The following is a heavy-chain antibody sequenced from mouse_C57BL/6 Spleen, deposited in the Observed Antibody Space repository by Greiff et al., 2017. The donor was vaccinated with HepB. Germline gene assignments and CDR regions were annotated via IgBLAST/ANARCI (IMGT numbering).Heavy chain of an antibody. CDR3: ARWDGYSPYYAMDY. V-gene: IGHV1-82*01. CDR2: IYPGDGDT. Sequence: VQLQQSGPELVKPGASVKISCKASGYAFSSSWMNWVKQRPGKGLEWIGRIYPGDGDTNYNGKFKGKATLTADKSSSTAYMQLSSLTSEDFAVYFCARWDGYSPYYAMDYWGQGTSVTVSS. J-gene: IGHJ4*01. CDR1: GYAFSSSW. D-gene: IGHD2-3*01.